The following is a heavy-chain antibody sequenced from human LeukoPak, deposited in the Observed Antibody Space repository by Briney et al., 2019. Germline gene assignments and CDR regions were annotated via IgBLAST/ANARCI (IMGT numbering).Heavy chain of an antibody. J-gene: IGHJ4*02. D-gene: IGHD2-2*01. Sequence: PGGSLRLSCAASGFTFSSYGMHWVRQAPGKGLEWVAVISYDGSNKYYADSVKGRFTISRDNSKNTLYLQMNSLRAEDTAVYYCAKGQGEGYCSSTSCPEYFDYWGQGTLVTVSS. CDR2: ISYDGSNK. V-gene: IGHV3-30*18. CDR1: GFTFSSYG. CDR3: AKGQGEGYCSSTSCPEYFDY.